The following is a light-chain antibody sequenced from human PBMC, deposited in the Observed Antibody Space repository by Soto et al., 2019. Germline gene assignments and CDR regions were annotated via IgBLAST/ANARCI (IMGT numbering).Light chain of an antibody. J-gene: IGKJ2*01. Sequence: EIVLTQSPGTLSLSPGERATLACRASQSIDNIKIAWYQQKPGQAPRLLIYGASSRATGIPDRFSGSGSGTDFTLTISRLEPEDFAVYSCQQYVTSPYTFGQGTKLEIK. V-gene: IGKV3-20*01. CDR1: QSIDNIK. CDR3: QQYVTSPYT. CDR2: GAS.